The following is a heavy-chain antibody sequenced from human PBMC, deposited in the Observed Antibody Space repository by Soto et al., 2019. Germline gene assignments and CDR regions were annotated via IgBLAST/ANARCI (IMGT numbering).Heavy chain of an antibody. D-gene: IGHD3-22*01. CDR2: IYYSGST. Sequence: SETLSLTCTVSGGSISSGGYYWSWIRQHPGKGLEWIGYIYYSGSTYYNPSLKSRVTISVDTSKNQFSLKLSSVTAADTAVYYCASNKPVGTYYYDSSGLHEGYYFDYWGQGTLVTVSS. J-gene: IGHJ4*02. V-gene: IGHV4-31*03. CDR1: GGSISSGGYY. CDR3: ASNKPVGTYYYDSSGLHEGYYFDY.